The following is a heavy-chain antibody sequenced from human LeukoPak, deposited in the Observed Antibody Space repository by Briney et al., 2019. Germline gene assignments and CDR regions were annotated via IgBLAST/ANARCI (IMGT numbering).Heavy chain of an antibody. V-gene: IGHV3-48*01. CDR3: ARHWYCSSTSCYTFDY. D-gene: IGHD2-2*02. Sequence: PGGSLRLSCAASGFTFSSYSMNWVRQAPGKGLEWVSYISSSSSTIYYADSVKGRFTISRDNAKNSLYLQMNSLRAEDTAVYYCARHWYCSSTSCYTFDYWGQGTLVTVSS. J-gene: IGHJ4*02. CDR2: ISSSSSTI. CDR1: GFTFSSYS.